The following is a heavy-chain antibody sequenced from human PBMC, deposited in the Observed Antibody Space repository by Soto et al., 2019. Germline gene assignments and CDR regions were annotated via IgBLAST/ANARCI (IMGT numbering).Heavy chain of an antibody. CDR2: IYYSGST. J-gene: IGHJ4*02. CDR1: GGSISSGGYY. Sequence: SETLSLTCTVSGGSISSGGYYWSWIRQHPGKGLEWIGYIYYSGSTYYNPSLKSRVTISVDTSKNQFSLKLSSVTAADTAVYYCARVYDSGYDTCFDYWGQGTLVTVSS. D-gene: IGHD5-12*01. V-gene: IGHV4-31*03. CDR3: ARVYDSGYDTCFDY.